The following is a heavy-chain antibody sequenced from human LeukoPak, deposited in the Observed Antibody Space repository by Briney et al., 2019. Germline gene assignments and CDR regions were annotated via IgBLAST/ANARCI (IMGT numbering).Heavy chain of an antibody. CDR3: ASGVYYGSGFYRYDYY. V-gene: IGHV3-48*03. D-gene: IGHD3-10*01. CDR1: GLTFSNYE. CDR2: ISSSGRSI. Sequence: PGGSLRLSCEVFGLTFSNYEMNWVRQAPGKGLEWVAQISSSGRSISYADAVKGRFTISRDNANNSLYLQMSSLRVDDTAIYYCASGVYYGSGFYRYDYYWGQGTLVTVSS. J-gene: IGHJ4*02.